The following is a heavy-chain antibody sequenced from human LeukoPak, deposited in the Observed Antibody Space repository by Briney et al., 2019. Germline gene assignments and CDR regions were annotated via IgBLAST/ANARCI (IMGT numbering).Heavy chain of an antibody. CDR2: IYTSGST. V-gene: IGHV4-4*07. CDR3: ARGVVVVPAANYYYYYMDV. D-gene: IGHD2-2*01. Sequence: SETLSLTCTVSGGSISSYYWSWIRQPAGKGLEWIGRIYTSGSTNYNPSLKSRVTMSVDASKNQFSLKLSSVTAADTAVYYCARGVVVVPAANYYYYYMDVWGKGTTVTVSS. CDR1: GGSISSYY. J-gene: IGHJ6*03.